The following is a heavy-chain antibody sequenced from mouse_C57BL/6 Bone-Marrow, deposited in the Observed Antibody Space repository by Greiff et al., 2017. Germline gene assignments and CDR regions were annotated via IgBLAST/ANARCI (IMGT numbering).Heavy chain of an antibody. Sequence: EVQLQPSGAELVRPGASVKLSCTASGFNIKDYYMHWVKQRPEPGLEWIGRIDPEDGDTEYAPKFQGKATMTADTSSNTAYLQLSSRTAEDAAVYYCTTGGVRRFHGYFDVWGTGTTVTVSS. V-gene: IGHV14-1*01. CDR1: GFNIKDYY. J-gene: IGHJ1*03. D-gene: IGHD2-14*01. CDR3: TTGGVRRFHGYFDV. CDR2: IDPEDGDT.